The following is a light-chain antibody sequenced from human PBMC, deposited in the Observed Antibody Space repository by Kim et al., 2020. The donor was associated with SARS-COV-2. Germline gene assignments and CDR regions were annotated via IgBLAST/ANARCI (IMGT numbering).Light chain of an antibody. V-gene: IGKV1-39*01. CDR3: QQSYSTPRT. CDR2: AAS. CDR1: QSVSTY. Sequence: ASVGDRVTITCRASQSVSTYLNWYQQKSGTAPKLLIYAASTLQSGVPSRFSGSGSGTDFTLTIITLQPEDFATYYCQQSYSTPRTFGQGTKVDIK. J-gene: IGKJ1*01.